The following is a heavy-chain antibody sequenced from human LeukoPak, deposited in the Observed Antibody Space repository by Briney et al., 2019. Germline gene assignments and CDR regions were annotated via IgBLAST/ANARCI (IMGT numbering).Heavy chain of an antibody. CDR1: GFTFTSHW. Sequence: PGGSLRLSCAASGFTFTSHWMQWVRQDSGRGLVWVSRISNDGSATSYADSVKGRFTISRDNAKNTLYLQMNSLRVEDTALYYCARDLHSIDYWGQGTLVTVSS. CDR3: ARDLHSIDY. D-gene: IGHD2/OR15-2a*01. J-gene: IGHJ4*02. V-gene: IGHV3-74*01. CDR2: ISNDGSAT.